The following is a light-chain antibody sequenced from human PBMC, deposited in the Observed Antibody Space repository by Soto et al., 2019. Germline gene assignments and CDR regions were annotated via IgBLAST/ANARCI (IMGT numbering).Light chain of an antibody. CDR3: QQYNNWPWT. CDR1: QNVRSN. V-gene: IGKV3-15*01. CDR2: IGS. Sequence: EVVMTQSPATLSLSPGESATLSCRASQNVRSNLAWFQWKPGQAPRLIIHIGSTRATGLPARFSGGGSGTEFTLTISSLQSEDFGIYYCQQYNNWPWTFGQGTKVEIK. J-gene: IGKJ1*01.